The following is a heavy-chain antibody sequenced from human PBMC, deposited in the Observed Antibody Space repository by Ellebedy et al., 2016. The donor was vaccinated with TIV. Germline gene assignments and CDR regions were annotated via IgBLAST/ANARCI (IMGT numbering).Heavy chain of an antibody. CDR1: DGPVSRYF. J-gene: IGHJ6*03. D-gene: IGHD1-1*01. CDR3: ARVHCSITTCDYYYMDV. CDR2: IFTSGSF. Sequence: SETLSLXXPVSDGPVSRYFWSWIRQPAGKGLEWIGRIFTSGSFNYNPSLMSRVTMSVVTSKNQISLRLNSVTAADTAVYYCARVHCSITTCDYYYMDVWGKGTTVTVSS. V-gene: IGHV4-4*07.